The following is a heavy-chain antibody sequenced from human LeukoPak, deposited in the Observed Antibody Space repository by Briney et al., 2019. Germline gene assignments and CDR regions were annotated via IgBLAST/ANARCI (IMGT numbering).Heavy chain of an antibody. D-gene: IGHD1-26*01. Sequence: MTSETLSLTCTVSGGSISSHYWSWIRQPPGKGLEWIGYIYYSGSTNYNPSLKSRVTISVDTSKNQFSLKLSSVTAADTAVYYCARSLAAKWEEDPYYFDYWGQGTLVTVSS. V-gene: IGHV4-59*11. CDR1: GGSISSHY. CDR2: IYYSGST. CDR3: ARSLAAKWEEDPYYFDY. J-gene: IGHJ4*02.